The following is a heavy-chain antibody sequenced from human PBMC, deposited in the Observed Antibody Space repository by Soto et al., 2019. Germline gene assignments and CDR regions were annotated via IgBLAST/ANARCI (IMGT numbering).Heavy chain of an antibody. J-gene: IGHJ4*02. Sequence: EVQLVESGGGLVQPGGSLRLSCATSGFTFSTYWMHWVRQALGKGLMWVSRITPDGSSTSYADSVKGRFTISRDNAKSTLYLQMNGLRAEDTAIYYCARDVIIVDTPGDDFDYWGQGTLVAVSS. CDR3: ARDVIIVDTPGDDFDY. CDR2: ITPDGSST. V-gene: IGHV3-74*01. CDR1: GFTFSTYW. D-gene: IGHD5-12*01.